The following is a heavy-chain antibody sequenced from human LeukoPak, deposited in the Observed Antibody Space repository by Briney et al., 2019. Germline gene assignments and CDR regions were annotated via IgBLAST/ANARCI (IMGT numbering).Heavy chain of an antibody. CDR1: GYTLTELS. CDR3: ATDETDGRLWFGASPSYGMDV. J-gene: IGHJ6*02. D-gene: IGHD3-10*01. Sequence: GASVTVSCKVSGYTLTELSMHWVRQAPGKGLEWMGGFDPEDGETIYAQKFQGRVTMTEDTSTDTAYMELSSLRSEDTAVYYCATDETDGRLWFGASPSYGMDVWGQGTTVTVSS. V-gene: IGHV1-24*01. CDR2: FDPEDGET.